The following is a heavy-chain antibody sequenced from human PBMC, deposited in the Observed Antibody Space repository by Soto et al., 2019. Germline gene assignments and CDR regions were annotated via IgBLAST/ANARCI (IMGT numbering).Heavy chain of an antibody. CDR1: GFTFSGSA. CDR2: IRSKANSYAT. J-gene: IGHJ6*02. Sequence: GSLRLSCAASGFTFSGSAMHWVRQASGKGLEWVGRIRSKANSYATAYAASVKGRFTISRDDSKNTAYLQMNSLKTEDTAVYYCTRGFEPFRGVIDSAQYYYYYGMDVWGQGTTVTVSS. CDR3: TRGFEPFRGVIDSAQYYYYYGMDV. D-gene: IGHD3-16*02. V-gene: IGHV3-73*01.